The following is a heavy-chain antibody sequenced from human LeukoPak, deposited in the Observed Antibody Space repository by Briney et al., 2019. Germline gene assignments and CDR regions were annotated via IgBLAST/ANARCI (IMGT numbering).Heavy chain of an antibody. CDR1: GFTFSSYA. CDR3: AKVSRISYGLFDY. V-gene: IGHV3-23*01. Sequence: GGSLRLSCAASGFTFSSYAMSWVRQAPGKGLEWVSAISGSGGSTYYADSVKGRFTISRDNSKNTLYLQMDSLRAEDTAVYYCAKVSRISYGLFDYWGQGTLVTVSS. J-gene: IGHJ4*02. D-gene: IGHD5-18*01. CDR2: ISGSGGST.